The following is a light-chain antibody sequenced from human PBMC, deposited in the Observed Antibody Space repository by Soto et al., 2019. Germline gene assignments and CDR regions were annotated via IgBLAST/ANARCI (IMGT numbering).Light chain of an antibody. V-gene: IGKV3-20*01. Sequence: VLSQSPGTLSLSPVERATLCFRASQSFSSTSLAWYQQKPGQAPRLLIDGAPNWATGIQDRFSGSESETDFILTISRLEPEDFAVYYCQQHDSSPRPFGQGTKVDIK. CDR2: GAP. J-gene: IGKJ1*01. CDR1: QSFSSTS. CDR3: QQHDSSPRP.